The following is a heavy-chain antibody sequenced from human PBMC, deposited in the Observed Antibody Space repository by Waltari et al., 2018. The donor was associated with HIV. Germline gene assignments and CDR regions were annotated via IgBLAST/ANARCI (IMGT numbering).Heavy chain of an antibody. J-gene: IGHJ3*02. CDR1: GYTFTSSG. D-gene: IGHD2-2*01. CDR2: ISAYNGNT. V-gene: IGHV1-18*01. CDR3: ARDTRYCSSTSCLDAFDI. Sequence: QVQLVQSGAEVKKPGASVKVSCKASGYTFTSSGISWVRQAPGQGLEWMGWISAYNGNTNYAQKLQGRVTMTTDTSTSTAYMELRSLRSDDTAVYYCARDTRYCSSTSCLDAFDIWGQGTMVTVSS.